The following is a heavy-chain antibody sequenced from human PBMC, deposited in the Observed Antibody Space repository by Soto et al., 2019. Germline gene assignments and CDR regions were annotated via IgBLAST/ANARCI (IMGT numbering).Heavy chain of an antibody. J-gene: IGHJ6*02. CDR3: ARHVPAAGYYYGMDV. D-gene: IGHD2-2*01. CDR1: VGTFSSYA. V-gene: IGHV1-69*12. Sequence: QVQLVQSGAEVKKPGSSVKVSCKASVGTFSSYAVSWVRQAPGQGLEWMGGIIPIFGTADYAQKFQGRVTITADESTSTAYMELSSLRSEDTAVYYCARHVPAAGYYYGMDVWGQGTTVTVSS. CDR2: IIPIFGTA.